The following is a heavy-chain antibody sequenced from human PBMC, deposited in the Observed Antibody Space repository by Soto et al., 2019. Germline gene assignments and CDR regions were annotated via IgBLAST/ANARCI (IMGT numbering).Heavy chain of an antibody. Sequence: QVQLVESGGGVVQPGRSLRLSCAASGFTFSSYAMHWVRQAPGKGLEWVAVISYDGSNKYYADSVKGRFTISRDNSKNTLYLQMNSLRAEDTAVYYCARADTATLYYYYGMDVWGQGTTVTVSS. J-gene: IGHJ6*02. CDR2: ISYDGSNK. CDR3: ARADTATLYYYYGMDV. D-gene: IGHD5-18*01. V-gene: IGHV3-30-3*01. CDR1: GFTFSSYA.